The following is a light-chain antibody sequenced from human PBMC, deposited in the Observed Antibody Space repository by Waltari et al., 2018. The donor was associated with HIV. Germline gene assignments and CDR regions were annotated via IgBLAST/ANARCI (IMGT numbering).Light chain of an antibody. J-gene: IGLJ3*02. CDR2: DVT. CDR3: TSYTNIRTWV. V-gene: IGLV2-14*03. CDR1: SSDVGGDNY. Sequence: QSPLTQPPSVSGSPGQSITISCAGTSSDVGGDNYFSWFQQHPGKAPKLIIYDVTNRPPGVFNRFSGSKSGNTASLTISGLQAEDEADYYCTSYTNIRTWVFGGGTKLTVL.